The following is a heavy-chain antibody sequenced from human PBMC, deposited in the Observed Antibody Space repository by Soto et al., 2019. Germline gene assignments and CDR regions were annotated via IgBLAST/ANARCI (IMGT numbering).Heavy chain of an antibody. V-gene: IGHV4-34*01. CDR1: GGSFSGYY. J-gene: IGHJ5*02. D-gene: IGHD4-17*01. CDR2: IYHSGST. Sequence: PSETLSLTCAVYGGSFSGYYWSWIRQPPGKGLEWIGGIYHSGSTNYNPSLKSRVTISVDTSKNQFSLKLSSVTAADTAVYYCARLYGDYVWGYWFDPWGQGTLVTVSS. CDR3: ARLYGDYVWGYWFDP.